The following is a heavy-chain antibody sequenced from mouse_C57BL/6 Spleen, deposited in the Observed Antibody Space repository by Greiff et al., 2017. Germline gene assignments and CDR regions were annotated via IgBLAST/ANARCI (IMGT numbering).Heavy chain of an antibody. D-gene: IGHD3-2*02. V-gene: IGHV2-6*03. CDR2: IWSDGST. J-gene: IGHJ2*01. CDR1: GFSLTSYG. CDR3: ARRGSSVYYLDD. Sequence: VKLVESGPGLVAPSQSLSITCTVSGFSLTSYGVHWVRQPPGKGLEWLVVIWSDGSTTYNSALKSRLSISKDNSKSQVFIKMNRLRTYDTAMYYCARRGSSVYYLDDGGKGTTLTVSS.